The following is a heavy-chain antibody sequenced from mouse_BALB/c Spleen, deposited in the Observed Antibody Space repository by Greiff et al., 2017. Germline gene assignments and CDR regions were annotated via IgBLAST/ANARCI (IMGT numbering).Heavy chain of an antibody. CDR3: ARGAHTASFDY. Sequence: DVHLVESGGGLVKPGGSLKLSCAASGFTFSSYAMSWVRQTPEKRLEWVASISSGGSTYYPDSVKGRFTISRDNARNILYLQMSSLRSEDTAMYYCARGAHTASFDYWGQGTTLTVSS. J-gene: IGHJ2*01. CDR2: ISSGGST. CDR1: GFTFSSYA. V-gene: IGHV5-6-5*01. D-gene: IGHD1-2*01.